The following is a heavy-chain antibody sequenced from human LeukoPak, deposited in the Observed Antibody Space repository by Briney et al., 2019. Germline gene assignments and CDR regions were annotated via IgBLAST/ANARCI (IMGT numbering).Heavy chain of an antibody. V-gene: IGHV3-23*01. J-gene: IGHJ5*02. CDR3: AKGRSSWYVGNWFDP. CDR2: ISGSGGST. CDR1: GFSFSSYA. D-gene: IGHD6-13*01. Sequence: GALRLSCAASGFSFSSYAMSWVRQAPGKGLEWVSAISGSGGSTYYADSVKGRFTISRDNSKNTLYLQMNSLRAEDTAVYYCAKGRSSWYVGNWFDPWGQGTLVTVSS.